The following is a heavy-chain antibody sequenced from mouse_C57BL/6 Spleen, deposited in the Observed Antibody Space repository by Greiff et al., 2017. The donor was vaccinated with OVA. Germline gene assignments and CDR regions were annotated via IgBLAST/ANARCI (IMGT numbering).Heavy chain of an antibody. V-gene: IGHV5-4*01. CDR1: GFTFSSYA. Sequence: EVQVVESGGGLVKPGGSLKLSCAASGFTFSSYAMSWVRQTPEKRLEWVATISDGGSYTYYPDNVKGRFTISRDNAKNNLYLQMSHLKSEDTAMYYCAREEAYGSSTWFAYWGQGTLVTVSA. CDR2: ISDGGSYT. D-gene: IGHD1-1*01. CDR3: AREEAYGSSTWFAY. J-gene: IGHJ3*01.